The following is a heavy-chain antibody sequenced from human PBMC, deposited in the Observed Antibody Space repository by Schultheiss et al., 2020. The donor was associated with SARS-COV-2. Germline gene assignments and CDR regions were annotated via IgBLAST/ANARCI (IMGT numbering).Heavy chain of an antibody. CDR1: GFTFSRYG. Sequence: GGSLRLSCAASGFTFSRYGMHWVRQAPGKGLEWVAVIWYDGSNKYYADSVNGRFTISRDNYKNTLYLQMNSRSAEDTAVYYCARGGDSSSRYYSYYYGMDVWGQGTTVTVSS. J-gene: IGHJ6*02. V-gene: IGHV3-33*01. D-gene: IGHD6-13*01. CDR2: IWYDGSNK. CDR3: ARGGDSSSRYYSYYYGMDV.